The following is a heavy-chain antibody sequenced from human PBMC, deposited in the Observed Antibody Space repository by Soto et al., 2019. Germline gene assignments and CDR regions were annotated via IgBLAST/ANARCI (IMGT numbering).Heavy chain of an antibody. D-gene: IGHD5-18*01. CDR1: GYTFTSYG. V-gene: IGHV1-18*01. J-gene: IGHJ4*02. CDR2: ISGYNGNT. Sequence: QVQLVQSGGEVKKPGASVKVSCKTSGYTFTSYGISWVRQAPGQGLEWMGWISGYNGNTDYARRVQGRVTMTPDTSTSTAFMELRSLRVDDTAVYYCARGSRTRGYSYDSWGQGTLVTVSS. CDR3: ARGSRTRGYSYDS.